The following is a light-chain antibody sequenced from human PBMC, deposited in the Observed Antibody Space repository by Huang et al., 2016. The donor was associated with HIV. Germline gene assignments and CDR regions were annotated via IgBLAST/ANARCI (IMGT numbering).Light chain of an antibody. V-gene: IGKV3-15*01. CDR3: YQYKHS. CDR2: GAS. J-gene: IGKJ2*01. CDR1: QNLGSN. Sequence: VLTQSPATLSVSLGESATVSCRARQNLGSNLAWYQQGPVQAPRLLIQGASTRATSVPARFSGSGSGTEFALTISSLRSEDSAVYYCYQYKHSFGQGTKLEIK.